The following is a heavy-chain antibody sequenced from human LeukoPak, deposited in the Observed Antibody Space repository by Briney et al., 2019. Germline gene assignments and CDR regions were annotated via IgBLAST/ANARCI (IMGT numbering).Heavy chain of an antibody. CDR2: IIPIFGTA. CDR1: GGTFSSYA. D-gene: IGHD6-13*01. J-gene: IGHJ4*02. CDR3: ARDGSSTGPWVLLYY. V-gene: IGHV1-69*06. Sequence: SVKVSCKASGGTFSSYAISWVRQAPGQGLEWMGGIIPIFGTANYAQKFQGRVTITADKSTSTAYMELSSLRSEDTAVYYCARDGSSTGPWVLLYYWGQGTLVTVSS.